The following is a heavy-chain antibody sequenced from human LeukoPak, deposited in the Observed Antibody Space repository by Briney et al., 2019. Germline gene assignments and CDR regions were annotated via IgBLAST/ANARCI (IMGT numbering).Heavy chain of an antibody. D-gene: IGHD1-1*01. Sequence: SETLSLTCSVSGDSISSRSYYWGWIRQSPGKGLEWIGSAYYSGSTNYNPSLESRVTISVDTSKNQFSLRLYSVTAADAAVYYCATWRTAKTGFDYWGQGTLVTVSS. CDR1: GDSISSRSYY. V-gene: IGHV4-39*01. CDR3: ATWRTAKTGFDY. CDR2: AYYSGST. J-gene: IGHJ4*02.